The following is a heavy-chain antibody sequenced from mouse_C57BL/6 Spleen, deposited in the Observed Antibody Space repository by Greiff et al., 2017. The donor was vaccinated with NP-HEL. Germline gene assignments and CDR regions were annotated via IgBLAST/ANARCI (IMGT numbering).Heavy chain of an antibody. D-gene: IGHD1-1*01. CDR3: ARIAEGGSPSFGY. V-gene: IGHV8-8*01. CDR2: IWWDDDK. J-gene: IGHJ2*01. CDR1: GFSLSTFGMG. Sequence: QVTLKESGPGILQPSQTLSLTCSFSGFSLSTFGMGVGWIRQPSGKGLEWLAHIWWDDDKYYNPALKSRLTISKDTSKNQVFLKIANVDTADTAPYFCARIAEGGSPSFGYWGQGTTLTVSS.